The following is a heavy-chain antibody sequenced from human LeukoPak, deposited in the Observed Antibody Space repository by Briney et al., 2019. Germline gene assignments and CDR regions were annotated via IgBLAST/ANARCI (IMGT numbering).Heavy chain of an antibody. Sequence: PSETLSLTCTVSGYSISSGYYWGWIRQPPGKGLEWIGSIYHSGSTYYNPSLKSRVTISVDTSKNQFSLKLSSVTAADTAVYYCARVVGTVTTAFDYWGQGTLVTVS. CDR2: IYHSGST. CDR1: GYSISSGYY. J-gene: IGHJ4*02. V-gene: IGHV4-38-2*02. CDR3: ARVVGTVTTAFDY. D-gene: IGHD4-17*01.